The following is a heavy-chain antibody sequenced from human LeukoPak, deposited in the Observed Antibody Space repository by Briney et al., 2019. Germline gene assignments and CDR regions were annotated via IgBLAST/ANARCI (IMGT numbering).Heavy chain of an antibody. J-gene: IGHJ4*02. CDR1: GFTFNTYT. V-gene: IGHV3-21*01. CDR3: ARTYYDILTGYNPYFDY. Sequence: GGSLRLSCAASGFTFNTYTMNWVRQAPGKGLEWVSSITASSTAIYSADSVKGRFTISRDNAKNFLYLQMNSLRAEDTAVYYCARTYYDILTGYNPYFDYWGQGILLTVSS. CDR2: ITASSTAI. D-gene: IGHD3-9*01.